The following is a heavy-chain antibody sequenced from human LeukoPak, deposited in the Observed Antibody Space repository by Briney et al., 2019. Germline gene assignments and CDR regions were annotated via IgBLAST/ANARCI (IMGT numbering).Heavy chain of an antibody. Sequence: KPLETLSLTCTVSGGSISSYYWSWIRQPPGKGLEWIGYIYYSGSTNYNPSLKSRVTISVDTSKNQFSLKLSSVTAADTAVYYCARGCSSTNDAFDIWGQGTMVTVSS. CDR1: GGSISSYY. J-gene: IGHJ3*02. D-gene: IGHD2-2*01. CDR2: IYYSGST. V-gene: IGHV4-59*01. CDR3: ARGCSSTNDAFDI.